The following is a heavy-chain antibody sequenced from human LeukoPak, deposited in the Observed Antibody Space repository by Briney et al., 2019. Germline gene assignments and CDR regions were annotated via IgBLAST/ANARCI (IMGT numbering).Heavy chain of an antibody. CDR3: ARHSFRFAYYYYYYMDV. D-gene: IGHD3-16*01. V-gene: IGHV4-39*01. J-gene: IGHJ6*03. Sequence: SETLSLTCTVSGGPISSSSYYWGWIRQPPGKGLEWIGSIYYSGSTYYNPSLKSRVTISVDTSKNQFSLKLSSVTAADTAVYYCARHSFRFAYYYYYYMDVWGKGTTVTVSS. CDR1: GGPISSSSYY. CDR2: IYYSGST.